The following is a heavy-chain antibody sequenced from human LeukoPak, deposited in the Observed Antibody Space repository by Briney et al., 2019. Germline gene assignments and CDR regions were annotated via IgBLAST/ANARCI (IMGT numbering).Heavy chain of an antibody. J-gene: IGHJ4*02. V-gene: IGHV3-21*01. CDR1: GFIFSSDS. CDR3: ARGLATAGTRGPY. Sequence: GGSLRLSCATSGFIFSSDSMIWVRQAPGKGLEWVSSISSTGAYIYYADSLKGRFTISRDNAKNSLYLQMNSLRADDTAVYYCARGLATAGTRGPYWGQGTLVTVSS. CDR2: ISSTGAYI. D-gene: IGHD6-13*01.